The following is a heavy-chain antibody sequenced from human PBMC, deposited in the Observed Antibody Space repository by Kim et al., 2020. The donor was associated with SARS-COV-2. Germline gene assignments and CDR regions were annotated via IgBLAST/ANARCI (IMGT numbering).Heavy chain of an antibody. Sequence: GGSLRLSCAASGFTFSNYGMRWVRQAPGKGLEWVAVIWYDGSNKYYADSVKGRFTISRDNSKNTLYLQMNSLRAEDTAVYYCAKDNGSRSPWGGYYGMDVCGEGETVTVSS. D-gene: IGHD3-10*01. CDR2: IWYDGSNK. CDR1: GFTFSNYG. J-gene: IGHJ6*01. V-gene: IGHV3-33*06. CDR3: AKDNGSRSPWGGYYGMDV.